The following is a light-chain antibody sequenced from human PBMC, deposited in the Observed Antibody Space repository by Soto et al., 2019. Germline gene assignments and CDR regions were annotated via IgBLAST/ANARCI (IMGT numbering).Light chain of an antibody. V-gene: IGLV1-44*01. J-gene: IGLJ3*02. CDR3: SAWDDSLNGVV. Sequence: QSVLTQPPSASGTPGQRVTISCSGSSSNIGSKTVNWYQQLPGTAPKLLIYSNNQRPSGVADRFSGSKSGTSASLAISGLQSEDEAAYYCSAWDDSLNGVVFGGGTKLTVL. CDR1: SSNIGSKT. CDR2: SNN.